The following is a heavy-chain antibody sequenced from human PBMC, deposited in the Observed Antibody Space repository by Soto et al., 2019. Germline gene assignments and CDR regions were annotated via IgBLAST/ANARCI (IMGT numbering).Heavy chain of an antibody. CDR3: ARGESVAGCDC. J-gene: IGHJ4*02. CDR2: IYYSGST. V-gene: IGHV4-39*01. D-gene: IGHD6-19*01. Sequence: QLQLQESGPGLVKPSETLSLTCTVSGGSISSSSYYWGWIRQPPGKGLEWIGSIYYSGSTYYNPSLKSRVTIAVDPSKNQFSLKLSSVTAADTAVYYCARGESVAGCDCWGQGTLVTVSS. CDR1: GGSISSSSYY.